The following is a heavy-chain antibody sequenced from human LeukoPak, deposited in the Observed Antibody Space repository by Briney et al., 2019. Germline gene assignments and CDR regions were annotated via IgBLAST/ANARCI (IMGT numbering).Heavy chain of an antibody. J-gene: IGHJ4*02. CDR2: IRNKANGGTA. CDR1: GFTFSDYA. Sequence: PGGSLRLSCSAGGFTFSDYAVTWVRQAPGKGLEWVGFIRNKANGGTADYAASVKGRFTISRDDSQTIAYLQMNSLKIEDTAVYYCSRAYSTGWLGINDYWGQGAQVTVSS. D-gene: IGHD6-19*01. CDR3: SRAYSTGWLGINDY. V-gene: IGHV3-49*04.